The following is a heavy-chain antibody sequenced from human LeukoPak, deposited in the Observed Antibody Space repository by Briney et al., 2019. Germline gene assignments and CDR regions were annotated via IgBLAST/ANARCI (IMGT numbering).Heavy chain of an antibody. V-gene: IGHV4-34*01. J-gene: IGHJ4*02. D-gene: IGHD4-17*01. Sequence: SETLSLTCAVCGGSFSGYYWSWIRQPPGKGLEWIGEINHSGSTNYNPSLKSRVTISVDTSKNQFSLKLSSVTAADTAVYYCARSAQMMTTVTTSGGIFDYWGQGTLVTVSS. CDR2: INHSGST. CDR3: ARSAQMMTTVTTSGGIFDY. CDR1: GGSFSGYY.